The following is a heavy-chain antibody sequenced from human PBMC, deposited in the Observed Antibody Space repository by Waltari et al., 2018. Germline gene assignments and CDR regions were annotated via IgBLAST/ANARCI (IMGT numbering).Heavy chain of an antibody. CDR1: GLIFSAYT. CDR3: AKPQYTNYIYYYGLDV. D-gene: IGHD4-4*01. J-gene: IGHJ6*02. V-gene: IGHV3-23*01. CDR2: PRGNANIT. Sequence: DVQLLEFGGGLVQTGESLRLSCEVSGLIFSAYTMMWVGRAQGKGAQFIESPRGNANITYYAASGKGRFTISRDESRNTLYLQMDRLRADDTAVYYCAKPQYTNYIYYYGLDVWGPGTTVSVSS.